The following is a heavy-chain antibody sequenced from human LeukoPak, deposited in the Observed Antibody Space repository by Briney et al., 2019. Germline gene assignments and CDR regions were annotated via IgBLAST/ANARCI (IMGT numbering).Heavy chain of an antibody. J-gene: IGHJ5*02. V-gene: IGHV4-4*08. Sequence: PSETLSLTCTVSGGSVSSHYWSWIRQPPGKGLEWIGYIYYSGTTNYNPSLKSRVTIGVDTSKNQFSLKLTAVTAADTAVYYCVREWRGGYYDSSGPNWFDPWGQGTLVTVSP. CDR3: VREWRGGYYDSSGPNWFDP. CDR1: GGSVSSHY. CDR2: IYYSGTT. D-gene: IGHD3-22*01.